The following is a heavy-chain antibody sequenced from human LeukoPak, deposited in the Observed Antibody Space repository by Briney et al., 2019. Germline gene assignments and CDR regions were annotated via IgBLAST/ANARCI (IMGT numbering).Heavy chain of an antibody. CDR3: ARQGSGSKLNFDY. CDR2: ISSSSSYI. J-gene: IGHJ4*02. V-gene: IGHV3-21*01. Sequence: PGXSLRLSCAASGFTFSSYSMNWVRQAPGKGLEWVSSISSSSSYIYYADSVKGRFTISRDNAKNSLYLQMNSLRAEDTAVYYCARQGSGSKLNFDYWGQGTLVTVSS. D-gene: IGHD6-19*01. CDR1: GFTFSSYS.